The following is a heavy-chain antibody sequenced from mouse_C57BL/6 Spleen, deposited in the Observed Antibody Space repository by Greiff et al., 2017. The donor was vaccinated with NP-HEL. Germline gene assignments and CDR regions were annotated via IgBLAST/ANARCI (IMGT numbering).Heavy chain of an antibody. CDR1: GYTFTDYY. D-gene: IGHD2-1*01. V-gene: IGHV1-19*01. J-gene: IGHJ2*01. CDR3: ARDYGIYFDY. Sequence: VQLKQSGPVLVKPGASVKMSCKASGYTFTDYYMNWVKQSHGKSLEWIGVINPYNGGTSYNQKFKGKATLTVDKSSSTAYMELNSLTSEDSAVYYCARDYGIYFDYWGQGTTLTVSS. CDR2: INPYNGGT.